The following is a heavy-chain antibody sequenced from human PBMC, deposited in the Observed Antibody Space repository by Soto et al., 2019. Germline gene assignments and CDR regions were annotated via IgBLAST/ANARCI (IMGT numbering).Heavy chain of an antibody. CDR2: IYYSGST. Sequence: PSETLSLTCTVSGASITSGNYYWGWIRQPPGKGLEWIGYIYYSGSTNYNPSLKSRVTISVDTSKNQFSLKLSSVTAADTAVYYCARDNGYSYGYTLDHWGQGTLVTVSS. CDR1: GASITSGNYY. J-gene: IGHJ4*02. V-gene: IGHV4-61*01. CDR3: ARDNGYSYGYTLDH. D-gene: IGHD5-18*01.